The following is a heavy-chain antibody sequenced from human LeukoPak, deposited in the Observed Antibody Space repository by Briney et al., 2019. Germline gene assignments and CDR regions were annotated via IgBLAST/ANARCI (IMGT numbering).Heavy chain of an antibody. CDR1: GFTFSSYA. V-gene: IGHV3-30-3*01. J-gene: IGHJ4*02. CDR3: AKDCGGDCYAPDY. CDR2: ISYDGSNK. D-gene: IGHD2-21*02. Sequence: GGSLRLSCAASGFTFSSYAMHWVRQAPGRGLEWVAVISYDGSNKYYADSVKGRFTISRDNSKNTLYLQMNSLRDDDTAVYYCAKDCGGDCYAPDYWGQGTLVTVSS.